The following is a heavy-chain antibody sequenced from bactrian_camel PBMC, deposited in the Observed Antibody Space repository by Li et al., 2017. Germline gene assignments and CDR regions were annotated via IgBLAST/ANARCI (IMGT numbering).Heavy chain of an antibody. CDR2: INSDGEIT. Sequence: QVQLVESGGGLVQPGESLRLSCAASGFTFSSYSMYWVRQAPGKGLKWVSTINSDGEITCYADSVKGRFTISGDNAKNMLHLQMNSLKPEDTAMYYCVTDGGYGGTWSLRAADFAFWGQGTQVTVS. CDR3: VTDGGYGGTWSLRAADFAF. CDR1: GFTFSSYS. D-gene: IGHD6*01. J-gene: IGHJ6*01. V-gene: IGHV3S1*01.